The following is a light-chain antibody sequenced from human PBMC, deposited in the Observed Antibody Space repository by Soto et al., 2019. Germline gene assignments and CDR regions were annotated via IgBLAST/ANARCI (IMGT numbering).Light chain of an antibody. CDR3: QQYNPYSPWT. J-gene: IGKJ1*01. CDR1: QSISSW. CDR2: DAS. Sequence: IQMTKAPSPLSSTAGDRVTITCRASQSISSWLAWYQHKPGKAPKLLIYDASNLDSGVPSRFSGSGSGTEFTLTISSLQPDDFATYYCQQYNPYSPWTFGQGTKVDIK. V-gene: IGKV1-5*01.